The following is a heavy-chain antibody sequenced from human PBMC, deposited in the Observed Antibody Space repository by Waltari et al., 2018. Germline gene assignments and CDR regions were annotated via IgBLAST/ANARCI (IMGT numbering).Heavy chain of an antibody. CDR2: VLGSGRT. V-gene: IGHV4-4*02. D-gene: IGHD2-15*01. Sequence: QLQLQESGPGLVKPSGTLSLICAVSGDSMSNNWWSWVRQSPGKVLEWIGQVLGSGRTNYNPSFASRVTISLDTSSYQFALKMTSATAADTALYYCARDRGRGLYLDTWGPGTLVTVSP. CDR3: ARDRGRGLYLDT. J-gene: IGHJ4*02. CDR1: GDSMSNNW.